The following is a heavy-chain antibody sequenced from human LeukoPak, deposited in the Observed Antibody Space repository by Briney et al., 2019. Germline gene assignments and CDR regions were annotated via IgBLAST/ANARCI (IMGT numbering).Heavy chain of an antibody. CDR1: GFTFSNYN. V-gene: IGHV3-48*04. Sequence: GGSLRLSCAASGFTFSNYNINWVRQAPGKGLEWVSYISSSGSTIYYADSVKGRFTISRDNAKNSLYLQMNSLRAEDTAVYYCAELGITMIGGVWGKGTTVTISS. CDR2: ISSSGSTI. CDR3: AELGITMIGGV. D-gene: IGHD3-10*02. J-gene: IGHJ6*04.